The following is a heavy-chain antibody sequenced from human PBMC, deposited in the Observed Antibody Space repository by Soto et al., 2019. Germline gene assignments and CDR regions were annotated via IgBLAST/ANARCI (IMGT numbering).Heavy chain of an antibody. J-gene: IGHJ6*02. Sequence: QVQLQESGPGLVKPSGTLSLTCAVSGGSISSSNCWSWVRQPPGKGLEWIGEIYHSGSANYNPSLKSRVTISVDKSKNQFSLKLSSVTAADTAVYYCVRVEGRFYYGVDVWGQGTTVTVSS. CDR2: IYHSGSA. CDR1: GGSISSSNC. V-gene: IGHV4-4*02. CDR3: VRVEGRFYYGVDV.